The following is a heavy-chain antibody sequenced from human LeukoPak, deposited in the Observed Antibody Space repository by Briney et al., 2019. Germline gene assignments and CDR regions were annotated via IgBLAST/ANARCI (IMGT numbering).Heavy chain of an antibody. Sequence: SETLSLTCTVSGGSISSSSYYWGWIRQPPGKGLEWIGSIYYSGSTYYNPSLKSRVTISVDTSKNQFSLKLSSVTVADTAVYYCARERLGYFDYWGQGTLVTVSS. D-gene: IGHD6-25*01. CDR2: IYYSGST. CDR1: GGSISSSSYY. J-gene: IGHJ4*02. CDR3: ARERLGYFDY. V-gene: IGHV4-39*07.